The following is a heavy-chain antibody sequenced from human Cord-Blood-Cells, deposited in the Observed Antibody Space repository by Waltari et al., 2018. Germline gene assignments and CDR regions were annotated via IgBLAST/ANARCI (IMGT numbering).Heavy chain of an antibody. Sequence: QVQLVQSGAEVKKPGASVKVSCKASGYTFTSYYMHWVRQAPGQGLEWMGKITPRGGRKRCGKKCQGSVTMTRDTSTSTVYMELSSLRSEDTAVYYCARTFGGVIVTSGTGLYYFDYWGQGTLVTVSS. CDR2: ITPRGGRK. V-gene: IGHV1-46*01. CDR3: ARTFGGVIVTSGTGLYYFDY. D-gene: IGHD3-16*02. CDR1: GYTFTSYY. J-gene: IGHJ4*02.